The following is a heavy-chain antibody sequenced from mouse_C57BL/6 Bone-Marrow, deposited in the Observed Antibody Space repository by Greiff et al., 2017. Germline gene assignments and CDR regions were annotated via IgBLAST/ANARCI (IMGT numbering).Heavy chain of an antibody. V-gene: IGHV5-4*01. D-gene: IGHD1-1*01. CDR2: ISDGGSYT. Sequence: EVKVVESGGGLVKPGGSLKLSCAASGFTFSSYAMSWVHQTPEKRLEWVATISDGGSYTYYPDNVKGRFTSSRDNAKNNLYLQMSHLKSEDTAMYYCAREGLYYGSLMDYWGQGTSVTVSS. CDR1: GFTFSSYA. CDR3: AREGLYYGSLMDY. J-gene: IGHJ4*01.